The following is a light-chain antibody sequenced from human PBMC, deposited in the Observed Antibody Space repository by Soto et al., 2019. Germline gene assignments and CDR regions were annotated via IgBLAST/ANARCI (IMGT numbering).Light chain of an antibody. J-gene: IGKJ5*01. V-gene: IGKV1-9*01. CDR1: QGISSY. CDR2: AAS. Sequence: DIKLNLSVSFLSAYAGDRVTITCRASQGISSYLAWYQQKPGKATKLLIYAASTLQSGVPSRFRRSGSGTDFTFTISRLQPDDIATYYCQQYENLPTFGQGRRLEIK. CDR3: QQYENLPT.